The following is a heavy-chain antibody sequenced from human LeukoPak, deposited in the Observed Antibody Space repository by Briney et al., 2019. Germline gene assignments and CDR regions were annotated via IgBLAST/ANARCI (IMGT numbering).Heavy chain of an antibody. D-gene: IGHD3-16*02. J-gene: IGHJ5*02. CDR1: GYTFTNYD. CDR2: VNPDSGNT. CDR3: ARADYDFVWGSYRLPDP. Sequence: ASVKVSCKASGYTFTNYDINWVRQATGQGLEWMGWVNPDSGNTGYAQKFQGRVTMTRNTSISTAYMELSSLRSEDTAMYYCARADYDFVWGSYRLPDPWGQGTLVTVSS. V-gene: IGHV1-8*01.